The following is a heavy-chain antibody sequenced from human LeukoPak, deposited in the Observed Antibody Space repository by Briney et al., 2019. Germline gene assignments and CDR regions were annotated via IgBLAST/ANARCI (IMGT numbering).Heavy chain of an antibody. V-gene: IGHV3-23*01. Sequence: PGGSLRLSCAASGFTFSSYAMNWVRQAPGKGLEWVSGISGSDGSTYYVDSVKGRFTISRDNSKNTLYLQMNSLRAEDTAVYYCAKVRVSFGVAPEHWGQGTLVTVSS. CDR3: AKVRVSFGVAPEH. J-gene: IGHJ1*01. CDR1: GFTFSSYA. D-gene: IGHD3-3*01. CDR2: ISGSDGST.